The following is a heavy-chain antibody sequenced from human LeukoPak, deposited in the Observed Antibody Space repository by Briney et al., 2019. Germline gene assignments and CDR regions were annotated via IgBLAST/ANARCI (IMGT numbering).Heavy chain of an antibody. CDR3: ASGNGGFDY. Sequence: GGSLRLSCAASGFTFDDYGMSWVRQAPGKGLEWVSGINWNGGSTGYADSVKGRFTISRDNSKNTLYLQMNSLRAEDTAVYYCASGNGGFDYWGQGTLVTVSS. D-gene: IGHD1-1*01. V-gene: IGHV3-20*04. CDR2: INWNGGST. CDR1: GFTFDDYG. J-gene: IGHJ4*02.